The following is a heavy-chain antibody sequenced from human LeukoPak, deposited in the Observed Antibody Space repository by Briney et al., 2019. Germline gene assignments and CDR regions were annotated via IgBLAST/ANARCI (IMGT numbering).Heavy chain of an antibody. CDR2: IYHDGST. CDR3: ARDPGIATAGADY. D-gene: IGHD6-13*01. V-gene: IGHV4-4*02. CDR1: GGSISGNNW. J-gene: IGHJ4*02. Sequence: SETLSLTCAVSGGSISGNNWWIWVRQSPEKGLEWIGEIYHDGSTNYNPSLKSRVTISMDKSKNQLSLKLNFATAADTAMYYCARDPGIATAGADYWGQGTLVTVSS.